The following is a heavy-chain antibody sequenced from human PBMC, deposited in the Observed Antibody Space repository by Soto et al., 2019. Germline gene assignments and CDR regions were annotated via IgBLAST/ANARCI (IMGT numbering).Heavy chain of an antibody. CDR2: LSGSSLKT. CDR3: TTQCFLSSRKPPEDV. CDR1: GFTFGNYA. Sequence: EVRLLESGGGLVQPGGSLRLSCEGSGFTFGNYAMTWVRQGPGRGLEWVSALSGSSLKTYYANSVKGRFTISRDNSKNTMYLEMNSLRVDDTAVYYCTTQCFLSSRKPPEDVWGQGTPVAVSS. V-gene: IGHV3-23*01. D-gene: IGHD3-16*01. J-gene: IGHJ6*02.